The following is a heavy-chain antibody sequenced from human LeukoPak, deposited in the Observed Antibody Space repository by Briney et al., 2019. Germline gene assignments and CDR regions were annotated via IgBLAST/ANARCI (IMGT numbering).Heavy chain of an antibody. J-gene: IGHJ4*02. CDR2: FDPEDGET. V-gene: IGHV1-24*01. CDR1: GYTFTSYG. CDR3: ATATTVTPG. D-gene: IGHD4-17*01. Sequence: ASVKVSCKASGYTFTSYGISWVRQAPGKGLEWMGGFDPEDGETIYAQKFQGRVTMTEDTSTDTAYMELSSLRSEDTAVYYCATATTVTPGWGQGTLVTVSS.